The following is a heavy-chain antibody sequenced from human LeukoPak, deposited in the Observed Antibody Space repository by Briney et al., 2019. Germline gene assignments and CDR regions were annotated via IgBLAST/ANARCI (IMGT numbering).Heavy chain of an antibody. CDR3: ARIVGAAAAGTYDY. CDR1: SGSIFSSNW. Sequence: MASETLSLTCAVSSGSIFSSNWWSWVRQPPGKGLEWIGQIFHSGSTSYSPSLKSRVTISVDKSKNQFSLRLTSVTAADTAVYYCARIVGAAAAGTYDYWGQGTLVTVSS. D-gene: IGHD6-13*01. V-gene: IGHV4-4*02. J-gene: IGHJ4*02. CDR2: IFHSGST.